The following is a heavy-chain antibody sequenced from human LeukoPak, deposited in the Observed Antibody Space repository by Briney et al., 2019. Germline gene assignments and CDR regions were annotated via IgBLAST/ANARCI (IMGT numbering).Heavy chain of an antibody. CDR2: IIPIFGTA. CDR3: AREARGRDGYNPDY. D-gene: IGHD5-24*01. Sequence: GASVKVSCKASGGTFSSYAISCVRQAPGQGLEWMGGIIPIFGTANYAQKFQGRVTITADESTSTAYMELSSLRSEDTAVYYCAREARGRDGYNPDYWGQGTLVTVSS. J-gene: IGHJ4*02. V-gene: IGHV1-69*01. CDR1: GGTFSSYA.